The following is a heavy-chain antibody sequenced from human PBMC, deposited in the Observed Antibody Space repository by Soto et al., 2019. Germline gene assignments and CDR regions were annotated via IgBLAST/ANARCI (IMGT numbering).Heavy chain of an antibody. CDR1: GYIFTSHW. Sequence: EVQLVQSGAEVKKPGESLKISCQASGYIFTSHWIGWVRQMPGKGLEWMGIVHPSDSDTRYSPSFQGQVTISAAKSMNTAYLEWSSLKASDTAIYYCARHLHCSGDLCSLDLWGQGALVTVSS. D-gene: IGHD2-15*01. CDR2: VHPSDSDT. J-gene: IGHJ5*02. V-gene: IGHV5-51*01. CDR3: ARHLHCSGDLCSLDL.